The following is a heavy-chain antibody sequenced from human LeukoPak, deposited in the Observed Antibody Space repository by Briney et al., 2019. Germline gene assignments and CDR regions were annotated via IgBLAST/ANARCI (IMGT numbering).Heavy chain of an antibody. CDR2: MNPNSGNT. J-gene: IGHJ6*03. V-gene: IGHV1-8*01. Sequence: ASVKVSCKASGYTFTSYDINWVRQATGQGLEWMGWMNPNSGNTGYAQKFQGRVTMTRNTSISTAYMELSSLRSEDTAVYYCARGRQQLDLFLGYYYYMDVWGKGTTVTISS. D-gene: IGHD6-13*01. CDR1: GYTFTSYD. CDR3: ARGRQQLDLFLGYYYYMDV.